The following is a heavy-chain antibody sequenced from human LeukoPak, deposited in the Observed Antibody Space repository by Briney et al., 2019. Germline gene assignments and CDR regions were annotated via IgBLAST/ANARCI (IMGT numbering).Heavy chain of an antibody. D-gene: IGHD3-22*01. CDR1: GFTFSSYA. CDR3: AKVSQPYYYDSSGSHKPYYFDY. Sequence: PGGSLRLSCAASGFTFSSYAMSWVRQAPGKGLEWVSAISGSGGSTYYAYSVKGRFTISRDKSKNTLYLQMNSLRAEDTAVYYCAKVSQPYYYDSSGSHKPYYFDYWGQGTLVTVSS. V-gene: IGHV3-23*01. CDR2: ISGSGGST. J-gene: IGHJ4*02.